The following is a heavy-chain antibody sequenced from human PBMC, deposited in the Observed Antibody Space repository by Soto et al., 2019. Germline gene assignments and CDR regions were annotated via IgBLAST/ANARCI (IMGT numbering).Heavy chain of an antibody. J-gene: IGHJ4*02. D-gene: IGHD1-26*01. Sequence: EVQLVESGGGLVQPGGSLRLSCAASGFTFSDHYMDWVRQAPGKGLEWVGRTRNKVNSYTTEYAASVKGRFTISRDDSKNSLYLQMNSLKTEDTAVYYCASSPRSSGNYQCSGRLDYWGQGTLVTVSS. CDR3: ASSPRSSGNYQCSGRLDY. CDR1: GFTFSDHY. V-gene: IGHV3-72*01. CDR2: TRNKVNSYTT.